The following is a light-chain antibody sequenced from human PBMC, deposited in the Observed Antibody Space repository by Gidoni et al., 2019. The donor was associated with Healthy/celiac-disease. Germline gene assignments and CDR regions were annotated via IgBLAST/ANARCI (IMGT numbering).Light chain of an antibody. Sequence: EIVFTQSPATLSLSPGERATLSCGASQCVSSSYLAWYQQKPGLAPRLLIYDASSRATGIPDRFSGSGSGTDFTLTISRLEPEDFAVYYCQQYGSSPQTFGQGTKLEIK. V-gene: IGKV3D-20*01. CDR3: QQYGSSPQT. J-gene: IGKJ2*01. CDR1: QCVSSSY. CDR2: DAS.